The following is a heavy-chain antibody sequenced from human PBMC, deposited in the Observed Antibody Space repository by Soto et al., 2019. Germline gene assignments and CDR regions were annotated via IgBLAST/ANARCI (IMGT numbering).Heavy chain of an antibody. Sequence: EVQVLESGGGLVQPGGSLRLSCTASGFTFSTYAMSWVRQAPGEGLGWVSSISAGGDTTYYADSAKGRFTISRDNSKNTLWLQMNRVRAEDTALFYCAKGRLAYSSSPFDYWGQGTLVTVSS. D-gene: IGHD6-6*01. CDR2: ISAGGDTT. V-gene: IGHV3-23*01. CDR1: GFTFSTYA. CDR3: AKGRLAYSSSPFDY. J-gene: IGHJ4*02.